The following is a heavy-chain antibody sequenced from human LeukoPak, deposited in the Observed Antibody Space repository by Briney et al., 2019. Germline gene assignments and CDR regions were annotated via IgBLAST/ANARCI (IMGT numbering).Heavy chain of an antibody. CDR2: INPNSGGT. CDR3: AREDDTIADNTFDI. Sequence: ASVKVSCKASGYTFTGYYMHWVRQAPGQGLEWMGWINPNSGGTNYAQKFQGRVTMTRDTSISTAYMELSRLRSDDTAVYYCAREDDTIADNTFDIWGQGTVVTVSS. J-gene: IGHJ3*02. D-gene: IGHD6-13*01. CDR1: GYTFTGYY. V-gene: IGHV1-2*02.